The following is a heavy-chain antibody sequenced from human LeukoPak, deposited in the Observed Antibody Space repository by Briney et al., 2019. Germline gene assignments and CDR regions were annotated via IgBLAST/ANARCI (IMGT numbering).Heavy chain of an antibody. V-gene: IGHV3-33*06. Sequence: GGSLRLSCAASGFTFSSYGMHWVRQAPGKGLEWVAVIWYDGSNKYYADSVKGRFTISRDNSKNTLYLQMNSLRADDTAVYYCAKGGPTGSNYFDFWGQGTLVTVSS. CDR3: AKGGPTGSNYFDF. CDR1: GFTFSSYG. CDR2: IWYDGSNK. D-gene: IGHD1-26*01. J-gene: IGHJ4*02.